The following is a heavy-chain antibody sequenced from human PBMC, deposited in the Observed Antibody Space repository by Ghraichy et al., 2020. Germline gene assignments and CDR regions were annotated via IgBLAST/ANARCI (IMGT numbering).Heavy chain of an antibody. J-gene: IGHJ5*02. Sequence: SQTLSLTCAVYGGSLSGNYWSWIRQPPGKGLEWIGEINHSGSPDYNPSLKSRITVSVDTSKNEFSLQLRSVTAADTAVYYCAKEPGYCSGGSCYGGWFDPWGQGTLVTVSS. V-gene: IGHV4-34*01. CDR2: INHSGSP. D-gene: IGHD2-15*01. CDR1: GGSLSGNY. CDR3: AKEPGYCSGGSCYGGWFDP.